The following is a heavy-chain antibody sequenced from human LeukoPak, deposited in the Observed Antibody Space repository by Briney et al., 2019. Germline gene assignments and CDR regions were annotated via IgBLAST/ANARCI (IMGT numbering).Heavy chain of an antibody. CDR3: ASSASSVCLDY. J-gene: IGHJ4*02. CDR1: GFTFSSYE. Sequence: GGSLRLSCAASGFTFSSYEMNWVRQAPGKGLEWVSVIYSGGSTYYANSVKGRFTISRDNSKNMLFLQMNSLRAEDTAVYFCASSASSVCLDYWGQGTLVTVSS. V-gene: IGHV3-53*01. D-gene: IGHD2-2*01. CDR2: IYSGGST.